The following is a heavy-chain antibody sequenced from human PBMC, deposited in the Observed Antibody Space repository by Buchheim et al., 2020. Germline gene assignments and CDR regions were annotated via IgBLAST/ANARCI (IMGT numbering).Heavy chain of an antibody. D-gene: IGHD6-25*01. CDR1: GFSFSSYW. CDR3: ERGIATAANTNWFEP. J-gene: IGHJ5*01. V-gene: IGHV3-74*01. Sequence: EVQLVESGGGLVQPGGSLRLSCAASGFSFSSYWMHWVRQAPGRGLVWVSRITSDGSGTGYADSVTGRFTISRDNAKNSLYLQMNGLRPEDKAVYFCERGIATAANTNWFEPWGQGT. CDR2: ITSDGSGT.